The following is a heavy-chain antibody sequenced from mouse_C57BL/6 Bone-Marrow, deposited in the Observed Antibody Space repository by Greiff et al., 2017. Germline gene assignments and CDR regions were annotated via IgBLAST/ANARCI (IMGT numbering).Heavy chain of an antibody. CDR3: ASVYDYYAVDY. CDR2: IWSGGST. J-gene: IGHJ4*01. Sequence: VHLVESRPGLVQPSQSLSITCTVSGFSLTSYGVHWVRLSPGKGLELLGVIWSGGSTDYNAAFISRLRISKANSKSQVFFKMNGLQADDTAIYYCASVYDYYAVDYWGQGTSVTVSS. V-gene: IGHV2-2*01. CDR1: GFSLTSYG. D-gene: IGHD1-1*01.